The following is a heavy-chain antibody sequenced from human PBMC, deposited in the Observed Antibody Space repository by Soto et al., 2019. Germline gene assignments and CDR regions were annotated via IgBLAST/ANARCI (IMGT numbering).Heavy chain of an antibody. CDR1: GGTFSSYA. J-gene: IGHJ6*02. CDR2: IIPIFGTA. D-gene: IGHD2-15*01. V-gene: IGHV1-69*13. Sequence: GASVKVSCKASGGTFSSYAISWVRQAPGQGLEWMGGIIPIFGTANYAQKFQGRVTITADESTSTAYVELSSLRSEDTAVYYCARDAGGSSYYYGMDVWGQGTTVTVSS. CDR3: ARDAGGSSYYYGMDV.